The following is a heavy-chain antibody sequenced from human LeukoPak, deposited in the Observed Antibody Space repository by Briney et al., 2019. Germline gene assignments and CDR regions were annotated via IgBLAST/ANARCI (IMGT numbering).Heavy chain of an antibody. V-gene: IGHV1-2*06. J-gene: IGHJ3*02. Sequence: ASVKVSCKASGYIFTGHYMNWVRQVPGQGLEWMGRINPKTGGTNYAQNFHGRVTMTRDTSSSTTYMELSRLSTDDTAVYYCARVGDGLNDAFDIWGQGTMVTVSS. CDR1: GYIFTGHY. CDR2: INPKTGGT. D-gene: IGHD5-24*01. CDR3: ARVGDGLNDAFDI.